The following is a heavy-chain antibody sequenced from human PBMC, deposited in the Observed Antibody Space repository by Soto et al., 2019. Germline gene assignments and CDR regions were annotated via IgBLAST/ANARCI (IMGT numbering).Heavy chain of an antibody. CDR3: ARDQGSSWPI. J-gene: IGHJ4*02. V-gene: IGHV3-30-3*01. CDR2: ISYDGSNK. CDR1: GFTFSSYA. D-gene: IGHD6-13*01. Sequence: QVQLVESGGGVVQPGRSLGLSCAASGFTFSSYAMHWVRQAPGKGLEWVAVISYDGSNKYYADSVKGRFTISRDNSKNTLYLQMNSLRAEDTAVYYCARDQGSSWPIWGQGTLVTVSS.